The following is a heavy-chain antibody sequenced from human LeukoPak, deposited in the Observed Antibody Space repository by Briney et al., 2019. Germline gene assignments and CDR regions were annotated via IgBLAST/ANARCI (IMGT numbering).Heavy chain of an antibody. D-gene: IGHD2-15*01. Sequence: PSETLSLTCTVSGGSISSYYWSWIRQPPGKGLEWIGYISYSGSTNYNPSLKGRVTMSVDTSKNQFSLKLSSVTAADTAVYYCAGCRGGGWQNYFDTWGQGTLVTVSS. J-gene: IGHJ5*02. CDR1: GGSISSYY. V-gene: IGHV4-59*08. CDR2: ISYSGST. CDR3: AGCRGGGWQNYFDT.